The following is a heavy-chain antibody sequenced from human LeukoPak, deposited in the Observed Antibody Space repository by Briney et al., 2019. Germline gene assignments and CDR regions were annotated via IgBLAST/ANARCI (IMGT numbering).Heavy chain of an antibody. J-gene: IGHJ4*02. D-gene: IGHD2/OR15-2a*01. CDR3: VRAFPPQTADQIFYY. Sequence: PGVSLRLSCAASGFTFSNYNMNWVRLAPGEGPEWLSFIGSSSSATSYADSVRGRFTISRDNVEKSLFLQMDSLRAEDTAVYYCVRAFPPQTADQIFYYWGQGSLVTVSS. CDR2: IGSSSSAT. V-gene: IGHV3-48*01. CDR1: GFTFSNYN.